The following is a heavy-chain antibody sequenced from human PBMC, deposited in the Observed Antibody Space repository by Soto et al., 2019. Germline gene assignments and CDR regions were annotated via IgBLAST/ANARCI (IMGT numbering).Heavy chain of an antibody. J-gene: IGHJ6*02. CDR2: IYYSGST. Sequence: QLQLQESGPGLVKPSDTLSLTCTVSGGSISSSSYYWGWIRQPPGKGLEWIGRIYYSGSTYYNPSFHSRVTTAVDTSKTRFSLKLMPVTAADPAVYYSATDYYRSGTYYYYYGMDVWGQGTTGTVS. D-gene: IGHD3-10*01. CDR3: ATDYYRSGTYYYYYGMDV. V-gene: IGHV4-39*02. CDR1: GGSISSSSYY.